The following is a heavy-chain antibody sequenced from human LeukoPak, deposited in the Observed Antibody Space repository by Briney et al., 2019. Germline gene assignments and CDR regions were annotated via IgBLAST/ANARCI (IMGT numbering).Heavy chain of an antibody. Sequence: GRPLRLSCAASGFTFSSYTMHWVRQAPGKGLEWVAVISYDGSNKYYADSVKGRFTISRDNSKNTLYLQMNSLRAEDTAVYYCARALAVAGTGVYWGQGTLVTVSS. CDR2: ISYDGSNK. J-gene: IGHJ4*02. CDR3: ARALAVAGTGVY. V-gene: IGHV3-30-3*01. CDR1: GFTFSSYT. D-gene: IGHD6-19*01.